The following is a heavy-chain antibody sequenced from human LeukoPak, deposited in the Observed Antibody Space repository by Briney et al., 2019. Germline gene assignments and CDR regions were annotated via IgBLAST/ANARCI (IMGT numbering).Heavy chain of an antibody. CDR1: GGSFSGYY. CDR2: INHSGST. Sequence: PSETLSLTCAVYGGSFSGYYWSWIRQPPGKGLEWIGEINHSGSTNYNPSLKSRVTISVDTSKNQFSLKLSSVTAADTAVYYCARDLPQGKSTAAAVRKGFDPWGQGTLVTVSS. D-gene: IGHD6-13*01. J-gene: IGHJ5*02. V-gene: IGHV4-34*01. CDR3: ARDLPQGKSTAAAVRKGFDP.